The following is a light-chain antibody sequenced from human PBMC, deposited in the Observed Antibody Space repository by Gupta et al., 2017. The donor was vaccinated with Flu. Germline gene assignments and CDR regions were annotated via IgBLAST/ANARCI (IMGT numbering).Light chain of an antibody. CDR1: DIGGKS. Sequence: SFVLTQPPSVSVAPAQTARLTCGGRDIGGKSVHWYLRRSGQAPLLVVHDDDDRPSGIPERVSGSKSGNTATLTLSRVEAGDEADYYCQVWDSNSGRVFGGGTKLTVL. J-gene: IGLJ3*02. V-gene: IGLV3-21*02. CDR2: DDD. CDR3: QVWDSNSGRV.